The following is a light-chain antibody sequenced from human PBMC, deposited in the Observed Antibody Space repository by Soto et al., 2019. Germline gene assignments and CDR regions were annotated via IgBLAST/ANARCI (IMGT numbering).Light chain of an antibody. Sequence: QSALTQPASVSGFLGQSITMSCTGSSSDVGTFNLVSWFQQHPGKAPKRLIFEGTKRPSGVSDRFSGSKSGNTASLTISGLQAEDEADYHCCSYAGTRTSWVFGTGTKLTVL. CDR1: SSDVGTFNL. V-gene: IGLV2-23*01. CDR3: CSYAGTRTSWV. CDR2: EGT. J-gene: IGLJ1*01.